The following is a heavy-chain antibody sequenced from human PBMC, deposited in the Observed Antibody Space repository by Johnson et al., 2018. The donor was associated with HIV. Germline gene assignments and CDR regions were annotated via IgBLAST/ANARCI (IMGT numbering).Heavy chain of an antibody. V-gene: IGHV3-74*03. CDR3: ARGSGSYGDAFDI. Sequence: VQLVESGGGVVQPGRSLRLSCTASGFPFSSSWMHWVRQAPGKGLVWVSRINSDGGSTAYADSVKGRFTISRDNAKNSLYLQMNSLRAEDTAVYYCARGSGSYGDAFDIWGQGTMVTVSS. CDR2: INSDGGST. CDR1: GFPFSSSW. D-gene: IGHD1-26*01. J-gene: IGHJ3*02.